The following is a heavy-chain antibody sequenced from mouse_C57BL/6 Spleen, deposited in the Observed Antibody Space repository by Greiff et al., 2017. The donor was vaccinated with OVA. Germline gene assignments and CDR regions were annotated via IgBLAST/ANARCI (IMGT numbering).Heavy chain of an antibody. J-gene: IGHJ3*01. Sequence: EVKVVESGGGLVKPGGSLKLSCAASGFTFSSYAMSWVRQTPEKRLEWVATISDGGSYTYYPDNVKGRFTISRDNAKNNLYLQMSHLKSEDTAMYYCARERGDYVRFAYWGQGTLVTVSA. D-gene: IGHD1-1*01. CDR2: ISDGGSYT. V-gene: IGHV5-4*01. CDR1: GFTFSSYA. CDR3: ARERGDYVRFAY.